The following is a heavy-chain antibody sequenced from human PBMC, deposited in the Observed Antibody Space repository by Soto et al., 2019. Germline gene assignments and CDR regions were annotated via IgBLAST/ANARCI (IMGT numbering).Heavy chain of an antibody. J-gene: IGHJ4*02. CDR2: IHHSGGT. CDR1: SVSVSNNNW. CDR3: TKNSAYALDY. D-gene: IGHD5-12*01. Sequence: QVQLQESGPGLVKPSWTLSLSGAVSSVSVSNNNWWSGVRQSPGNGLEWIGEIHHSGGTSYNPSLASRATLSVDKSKNELSLRLNYVNAADTAVYYCTKNSAYALDYWGLGILVTVSS. V-gene: IGHV4-4*02.